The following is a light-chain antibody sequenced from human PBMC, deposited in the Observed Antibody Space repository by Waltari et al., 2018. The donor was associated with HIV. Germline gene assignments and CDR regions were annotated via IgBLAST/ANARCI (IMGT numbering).Light chain of an antibody. J-gene: IGLJ2*01. CDR2: DVT. V-gene: IGLV2-11*01. Sequence: QSALTQPRSVSGSPGQSVTISCTGTSSDVGGYNYVSWYQQHPGKAPKLMLYDVTKRPSGVPDRFSGAKSGNTASLTISGLQAEDEADYYCCSYAGSYTFVFGGGTKVTVL. CDR3: CSYAGSYTFV. CDR1: SSDVGGYNY.